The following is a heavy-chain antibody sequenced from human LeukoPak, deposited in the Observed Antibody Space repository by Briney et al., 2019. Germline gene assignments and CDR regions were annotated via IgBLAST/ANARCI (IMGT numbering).Heavy chain of an antibody. V-gene: IGHV3-11*01. CDR3: ARDALGSYDY. CDR1: GFAFSDFY. CDR2: ISNSGSTL. Sequence: PGGSLRLSCAASGFAFSDFYMFWLRQAPGKGLEWISYISNSGSTLYYADSVKGRFTISRDNDKNLLYLQMNSLRADDTAVYYCARDALGSYDYWGQGTLVTVSS. J-gene: IGHJ4*02. D-gene: IGHD3-10*01.